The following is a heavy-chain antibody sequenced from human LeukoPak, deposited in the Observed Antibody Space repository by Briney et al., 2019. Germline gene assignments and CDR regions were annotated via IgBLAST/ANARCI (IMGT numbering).Heavy chain of an antibody. CDR3: ATLYSNYPNWFDP. V-gene: IGHV5-51*01. CDR2: IYPGDSDT. J-gene: IGHJ5*02. Sequence: GESLKISCKGSGYSFTSYWIGWVRQMPGKGLEWMGIIYPGDSDTRHSPSFQGQVTISADKSISTAYLQWSSLKASDTAMYYCATLYSNYPNWFDPWGQGTLVTVSS. D-gene: IGHD4-11*01. CDR1: GYSFTSYW.